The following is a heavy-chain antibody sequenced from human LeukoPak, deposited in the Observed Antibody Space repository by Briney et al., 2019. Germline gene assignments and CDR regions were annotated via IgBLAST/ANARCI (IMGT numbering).Heavy chain of an antibody. V-gene: IGHV4-34*01. Sequence: SETLSLTCAVYGGSFSAYYWSWIRQPPGKGLEWIGEINHSGSTNYNPSLKSRVTISVDTSKNQFSLRLTSVTAADTAVYYCARYSSLKYNWNYGYYFDYWGQGTLVTVSS. CDR3: ARYSSLKYNWNYGYYFDY. CDR1: GGSFSAYY. D-gene: IGHD1-7*01. CDR2: INHSGST. J-gene: IGHJ4*02.